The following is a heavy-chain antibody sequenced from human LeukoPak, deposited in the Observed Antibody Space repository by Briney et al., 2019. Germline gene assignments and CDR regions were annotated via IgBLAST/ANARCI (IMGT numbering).Heavy chain of an antibody. J-gene: IGHJ4*02. CDR1: GLIFSDYS. Sequence: GGSLRLSCAASGLIFSDYSFNWIRQAPGKGLEWVASINPLASSIYYADSVRGRFIISRDNAKRVVYLQMDGLRAEDTAFYFCARLRRNFDRTGYYYYYDYWGRGTLVTVSS. V-gene: IGHV3-21*01. CDR2: INPLASSI. D-gene: IGHD3-22*01. CDR3: ARLRRNFDRTGYYYYYDY.